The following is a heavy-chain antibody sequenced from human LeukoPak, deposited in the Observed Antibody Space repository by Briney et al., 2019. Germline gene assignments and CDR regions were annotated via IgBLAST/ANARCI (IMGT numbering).Heavy chain of an antibody. CDR1: GGSISSYY. CDR3: ARVGYCSSTSCYTPYYYYYYMDV. D-gene: IGHD2-2*02. CDR2: IYYSGST. Sequence: KPSETLSLTCTVSGGSISSYYWSWIRQPPGKGLEWIGYIYYSGSTNYNPSLKSRVTISVDTSKNQFSLKLSSVTAADTAVYYCARVGYCSSTSCYTPYYYYYYMDVWGKGTTVTVSS. V-gene: IGHV4-59*01. J-gene: IGHJ6*03.